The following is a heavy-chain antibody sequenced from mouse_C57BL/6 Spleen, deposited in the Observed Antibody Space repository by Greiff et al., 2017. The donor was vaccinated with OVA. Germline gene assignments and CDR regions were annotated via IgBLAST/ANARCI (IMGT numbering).Heavy chain of an antibody. D-gene: IGHD1-1*01. CDR3: ARSYYYGSSYDWYFDV. Sequence: EVQLQESVAELVRPGASVKLSCTASGFNIKNTYMHWVKQRPEQGLEWIGRIDPANGNTKYAPKFQGKATITADTSSNTAYLQLSSLTSEDTAIYYCARSYYYGSSYDWYFDVWGTGTTVTVSS. CDR2: IDPANGNT. CDR1: GFNIKNTY. V-gene: IGHV14-3*01. J-gene: IGHJ1*03.